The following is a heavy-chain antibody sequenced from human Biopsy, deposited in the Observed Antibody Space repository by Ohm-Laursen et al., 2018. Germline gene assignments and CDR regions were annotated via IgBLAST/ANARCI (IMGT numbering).Heavy chain of an antibody. CDR3: ARGRGYCGGDCYPTYYYNYGMDV. D-gene: IGHD2-21*02. CDR1: GGSFSGYY. Sequence: SDTLSLTWAVFGGSFSGYYWSWIRQPPGKGLEWIGEINHSGSTNNNPSLKSRVTISVDTSKNQFSLKVSSVTAADTAVYYCARGRGYCGGDCYPTYYYNYGMDVWGQGTTVTVSS. J-gene: IGHJ6*02. CDR2: INHSGST. V-gene: IGHV4-34*01.